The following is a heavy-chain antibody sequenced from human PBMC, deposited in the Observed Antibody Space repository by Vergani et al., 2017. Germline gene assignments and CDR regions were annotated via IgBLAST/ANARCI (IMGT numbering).Heavy chain of an antibody. Sequence: EVQLVESGGGLVQPGGSLRLSCAASGFTFSFYWMHWVRQAPGKGLEWVSAISGSGGSTYYADSVKGRFTISRDNSKNTLYLQMNSLRAEDTAVYYCAKLLXYCSSTSCEGYMDVWGKGTTVTVSS. V-gene: IGHV3-23*04. J-gene: IGHJ6*03. CDR3: AKLLXYCSSTSCEGYMDV. CDR1: GFTFSFYW. CDR2: ISGSGGST. D-gene: IGHD2-2*01.